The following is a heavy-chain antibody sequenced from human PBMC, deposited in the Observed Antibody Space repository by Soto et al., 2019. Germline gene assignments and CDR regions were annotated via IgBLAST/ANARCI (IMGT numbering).Heavy chain of an antibody. V-gene: IGHV3-33*01. CDR1: GFTFSSYG. Sequence: QVQLVESGGGVVQPGRSLRLSCAASGFTFSSYGRHWVGQAPGKGLEWVAVIWYDGSNKYYADSVKGRFTISRDNSKNTLYLQMNSLRAEDTAVYYCARSLATTVVTGARYYYYGMDVWGQGTTVTVSS. CDR2: IWYDGSNK. D-gene: IGHD4-17*01. J-gene: IGHJ6*02. CDR3: ARSLATTVVTGARYYYYGMDV.